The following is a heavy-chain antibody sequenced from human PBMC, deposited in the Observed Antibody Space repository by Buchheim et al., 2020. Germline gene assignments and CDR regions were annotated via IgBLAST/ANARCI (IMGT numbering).Heavy chain of an antibody. CDR1: GGSFSGYY. J-gene: IGHJ4*02. Sequence: QVQLQQWGAGLLKPSETLSLTCAVYGGSFSGYYWSWIRQPPGKGLEWIGEINHSGSTNYNPSLKSRVTISVDTTTNQFSFKLSSVTAADTAVYYCARGRSIAARRFFDYWGQGTL. CDR3: ARGRSIAARRFFDY. V-gene: IGHV4-34*01. CDR2: INHSGST. D-gene: IGHD6-6*01.